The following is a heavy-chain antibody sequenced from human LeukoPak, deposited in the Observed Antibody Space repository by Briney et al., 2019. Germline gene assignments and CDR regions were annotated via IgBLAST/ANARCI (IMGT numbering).Heavy chain of an antibody. Sequence: EASVKVSCKASGYTFTSYGISWVRQAPGQGLEWMGWISAYNGNTNYAQKLQGRVTMTTDTSTSTAYMELRSLRSDDTAVYYCAKDGGDCNDGNCYYFDFWGQGTLVTVSS. D-gene: IGHD2-15*01. CDR2: ISAYNGNT. V-gene: IGHV1-18*01. CDR3: AKDGGDCNDGNCYYFDF. J-gene: IGHJ4*02. CDR1: GYTFTSYG.